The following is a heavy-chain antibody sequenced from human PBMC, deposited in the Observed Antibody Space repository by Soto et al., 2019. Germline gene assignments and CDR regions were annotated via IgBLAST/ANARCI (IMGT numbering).Heavy chain of an antibody. CDR2: IYPGDSDT. Sequence: DXLMISCKSCGYXFTSYWDVRVRHMPGKGLELMGIIYPGDSDTRYSPSFQGKVTISAEKSISTSYLKWSRMKASDTAMYYCARHGEWRSFDPWGQGTLGTVSS. CDR3: ARHGEWRSFDP. D-gene: IGHD2-8*01. CDR1: GYXFTSYW. J-gene: IGHJ5*02. V-gene: IGHV5-51*01.